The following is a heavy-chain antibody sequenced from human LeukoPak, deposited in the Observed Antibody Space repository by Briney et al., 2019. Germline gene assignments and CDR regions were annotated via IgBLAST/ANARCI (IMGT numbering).Heavy chain of an antibody. CDR2: IYYSGST. J-gene: IGHJ4*02. CDR1: GGSISSGGYY. D-gene: IGHD3-22*01. CDR3: ARTHYYDSSGYLGPWGDLDY. Sequence: SETLSLTCTVSGGSISSGGYYWSWIRQHPGKGLEWIGYIYYSGSTYYNPSLKSRVTISVDTSKNQFSLKLSSVTAADTAGYYCARTHYYDSSGYLGPWGDLDYWGQGTLVTVSS. V-gene: IGHV4-31*03.